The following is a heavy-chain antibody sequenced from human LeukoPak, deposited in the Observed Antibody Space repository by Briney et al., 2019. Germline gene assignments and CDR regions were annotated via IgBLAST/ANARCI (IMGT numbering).Heavy chain of an antibody. J-gene: IGHJ1*01. CDR2: IIPIFGTA. Sequence: SVKVSCKASGYTFTSYDISWVRQAPGQGLEWMGRIIPIFGTANYAQKFQGRVTITTDESTSTAYMELSSLRSEDTAVYYCASWGLMVTYFQHWGQGTLVTVSS. D-gene: IGHD2-21*02. V-gene: IGHV1-69*05. CDR3: ASWGLMVTYFQH. CDR1: GYTFTSYD.